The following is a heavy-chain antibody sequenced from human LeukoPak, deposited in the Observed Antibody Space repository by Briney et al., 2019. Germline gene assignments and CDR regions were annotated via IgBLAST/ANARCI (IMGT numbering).Heavy chain of an antibody. J-gene: IGHJ4*02. Sequence: GGSLRLSCAASGFTFSSYSMNWVRQAPGKGLEWVSSISSSSSYIYYADSVKGRFTISRDNAKNSLYLQMNSLRAEDTAVYYCARDRHGYSGYDEGAYFDYWGQGTLVTVSS. V-gene: IGHV3-21*01. CDR3: ARDRHGYSGYDEGAYFDY. CDR1: GFTFSSYS. CDR2: ISSSSSYI. D-gene: IGHD5-12*01.